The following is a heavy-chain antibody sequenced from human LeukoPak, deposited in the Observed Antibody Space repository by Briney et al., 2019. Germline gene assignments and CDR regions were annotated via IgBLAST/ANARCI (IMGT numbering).Heavy chain of an antibody. CDR3: ARSGLDILTGFNPGAFDI. CDR2: IIPIFGTA. V-gene: IGHV1-69*06. CDR1: GGTFSSYA. Sequence: GASVTVSCKASGGTFSSYAISWVRQAPGQGLEWMGGIIPIFGTANYAQKFQGRVTITADKSTSTAYMELSSLRSEDTAVHYCARSGLDILTGFNPGAFDIWGQGTMVTVSS. J-gene: IGHJ3*02. D-gene: IGHD3-9*01.